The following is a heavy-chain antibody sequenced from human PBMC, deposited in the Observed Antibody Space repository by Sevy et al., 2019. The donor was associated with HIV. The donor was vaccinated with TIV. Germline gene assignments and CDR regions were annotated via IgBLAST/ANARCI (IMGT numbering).Heavy chain of an antibody. V-gene: IGHV1-18*01. CDR2: ISAYNGKT. CDR3: ARGLGYDFWSGYYTSYYYYMDV. Sequence: ASVKVSCKASGYTFTSYGISWVRQAPGQGLEWMGWISAYNGKTNYAQKHQGRVTMTTDTSTSTAYMELRGLRSDDTAVYYCARGLGYDFWSGYYTSYYYYMDVWGKGTTVTVSS. D-gene: IGHD3-3*01. CDR1: GYTFTSYG. J-gene: IGHJ6*03.